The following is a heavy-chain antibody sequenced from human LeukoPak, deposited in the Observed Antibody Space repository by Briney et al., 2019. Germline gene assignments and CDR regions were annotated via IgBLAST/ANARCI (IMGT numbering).Heavy chain of an antibody. CDR1: GFTFSSYG. J-gene: IGHJ3*02. D-gene: IGHD6-13*01. Sequence: GGSLRLSCAASGFTFSSYGMHWVRQAPGKGLEWVTVISYDGSNEYFADSVKGRFTISRDNSKNTLYLQMSSLRAEDTAVYYCAKEEAADGDAFDIWGQGTMVTVSS. V-gene: IGHV3-30*18. CDR2: ISYDGSNE. CDR3: AKEEAADGDAFDI.